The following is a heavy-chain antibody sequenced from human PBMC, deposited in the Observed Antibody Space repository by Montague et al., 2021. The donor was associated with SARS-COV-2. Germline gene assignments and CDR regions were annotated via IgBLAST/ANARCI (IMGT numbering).Heavy chain of an antibody. Sequence: SETLSLTCAVSGGSISSSHWFTWVRQPPGKGLEWIGDIYDSETINYNPSLKRRVTISVDRTKNQFSLKLGSVTAADTAVYYCARGPDSSGYYNDFDYWGQGTLVTVS. CDR3: ARGPDSSGYYNDFDY. V-gene: IGHV4-4*02. J-gene: IGHJ4*02. CDR1: GGSISSSHW. D-gene: IGHD3-22*01. CDR2: IYDSETI.